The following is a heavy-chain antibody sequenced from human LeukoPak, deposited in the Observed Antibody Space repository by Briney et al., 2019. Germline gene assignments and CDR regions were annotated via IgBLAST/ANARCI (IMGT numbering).Heavy chain of an antibody. Sequence: SETLSLTCTVSGGSISSSSYYWGWIRQPPGTGLEWIGSIYYSGSTYYNPSLKSRVTISVDTSKNQFSLKLSSVTAADTAVYYCARHFLSRKPHRSYLGYWGQGTLVTVSS. J-gene: IGHJ4*02. CDR2: IYYSGST. CDR1: GGSISSSSYY. V-gene: IGHV4-39*01. D-gene: IGHD1-26*01. CDR3: ARHFLSRKPHRSYLGY.